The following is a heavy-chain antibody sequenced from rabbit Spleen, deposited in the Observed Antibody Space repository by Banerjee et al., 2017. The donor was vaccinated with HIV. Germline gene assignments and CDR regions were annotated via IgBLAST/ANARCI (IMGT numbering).Heavy chain of an antibody. V-gene: IGHV1S45*01. CDR1: GFTISSNYY. J-gene: IGHJ4*01. Sequence: QEQLVESGGGLVKPEGSLTLTCTASGFTISSNYYMCWVRQAPGKGLEWIGCIDTGTGSAHYASWVKGRVTISKTSSTTVTLQVTSLTAADTATYFCARDLLYAGFVDYGYGTNLWGPGTLVTVS. D-gene: IGHD6-1*01. CDR2: IDTGTGSA. CDR3: ARDLLYAGFVDYGYGTNL.